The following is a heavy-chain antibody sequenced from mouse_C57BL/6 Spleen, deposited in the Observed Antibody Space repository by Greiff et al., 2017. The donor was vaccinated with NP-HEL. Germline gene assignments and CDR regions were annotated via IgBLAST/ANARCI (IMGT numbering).Heavy chain of an antibody. CDR2: IRSKSNNYAT. CDR1: GFSFNTYA. CDR3: VRQSAMDY. Sequence: EVQLVESGGGLVQPKGSLKLSCAASGFSFNTYAMNWVRQAPGKGLELVARIRSKSNNYATYYADSVKDRVTISRDESESMLYLQMNNVKTEDTAMYYCVRQSAMDYWGQGTSVTVSS. J-gene: IGHJ4*01. V-gene: IGHV10-1*01.